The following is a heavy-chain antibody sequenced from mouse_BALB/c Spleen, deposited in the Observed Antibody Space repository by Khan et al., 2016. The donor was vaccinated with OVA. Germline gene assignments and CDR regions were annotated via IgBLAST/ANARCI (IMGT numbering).Heavy chain of an antibody. D-gene: IGHD1-3*01. V-gene: IGHV2-9*02. J-gene: IGHJ2*01. CDR3: ARLEDI. CDR2: IWAGGST. Sequence: QVQLKESGPGLVAPSQSLSITCTVSGFSLTSYGVHWVRQPPGKGLEWLGVIWAGGSTNYNSAIMSRLSISKDNSKSQVFLKMNSLQTEDTARYYCARLEDIWGQGTTLTVSS. CDR1: GFSLTSYG.